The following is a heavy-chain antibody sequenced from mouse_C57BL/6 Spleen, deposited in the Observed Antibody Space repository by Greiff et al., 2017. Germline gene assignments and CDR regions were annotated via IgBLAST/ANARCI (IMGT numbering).Heavy chain of an antibody. J-gene: IGHJ3*01. CDR3: ARGYYSNYEEFAY. CDR1: GYTFTSYW. D-gene: IGHD2-5*01. V-gene: IGHV1-50*01. Sequence: VQLQQPGAELVKPGASVKLSCKASGYTFTSYWMQWVKQRPGQGLEWIGEIDPSDSYTNYTQKFKGTATLTVDTSSSTAYMQLSSLTSEDSAVYYCARGYYSNYEEFAYWGQGTLVTVSA. CDR2: IDPSDSYT.